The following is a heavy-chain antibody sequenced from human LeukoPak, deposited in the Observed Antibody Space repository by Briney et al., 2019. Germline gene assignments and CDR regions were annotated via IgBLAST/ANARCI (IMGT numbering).Heavy chain of an antibody. Sequence: PGGSLRLSCAASGFTFSSYWMSWVRQAPGKGLEWVANIKQDGSEKYYVDSVKGRFTISRDNAKNSLYLQMNSLRAEDTAVYYCARAQVDTAMPTGSWGQGSLVTVSS. D-gene: IGHD5-18*01. CDR2: IKQDGSEK. V-gene: IGHV3-7*03. CDR1: GFTFSSYW. J-gene: IGHJ5*02. CDR3: ARAQVDTAMPTGS.